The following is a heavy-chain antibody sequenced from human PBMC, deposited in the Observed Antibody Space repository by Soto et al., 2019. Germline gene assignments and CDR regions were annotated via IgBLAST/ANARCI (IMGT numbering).Heavy chain of an antibody. J-gene: IGHJ5*02. CDR2: IYHSGST. V-gene: IGHV4-4*02. D-gene: IGHD6-13*01. CDR3: ARTLKQQLVPAGWFDP. Sequence: PSETLSLTCAVSSGSISSSNWWSWVRQPPGKGLEWIGEIYHSGSTNYNPSLKSRVTISVDKSKNQFSLKLSSVTAADTAVYYCARTLKQQLVPAGWFDPWGQGTLVTVSS. CDR1: SGSISSSNW.